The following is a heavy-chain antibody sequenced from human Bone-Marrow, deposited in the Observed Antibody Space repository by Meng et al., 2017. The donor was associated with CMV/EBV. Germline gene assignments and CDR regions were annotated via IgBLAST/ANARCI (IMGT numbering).Heavy chain of an antibody. Sequence: ASVKVSCKASGYTFTGYYMHWVRQAPGQGLEWMGWINPNSGGTNYAQKFQGRVTMTRDTSISTAYMELSRLRSDDTAVYSCARARGRGSSSSGRPYYFDYWGQGTLVTVSS. J-gene: IGHJ4*02. D-gene: IGHD6-6*01. CDR2: INPNSGGT. CDR1: GYTFTGYY. V-gene: IGHV1-2*02. CDR3: ARARGRGSSSSGRPYYFDY.